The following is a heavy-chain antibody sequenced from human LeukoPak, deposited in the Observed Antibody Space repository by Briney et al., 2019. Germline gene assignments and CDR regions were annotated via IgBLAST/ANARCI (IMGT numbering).Heavy chain of an antibody. Sequence: GGSLRLSCAASAFIFSSHGFYWVRQAPGKGLEWVAFMYVDENDKHYADSVKGRFTVSRDNSKNTFHLQMDSLTTADAAVCHCATLVKTGSGGRGYFDHWDQGTLVTVSS. V-gene: IGHV3-30*02. J-gene: IGHJ4*02. CDR1: AFIFSSHG. D-gene: IGHD2-8*02. CDR2: MYVDENDK. CDR3: ATLVKTGSGGRGYFDH.